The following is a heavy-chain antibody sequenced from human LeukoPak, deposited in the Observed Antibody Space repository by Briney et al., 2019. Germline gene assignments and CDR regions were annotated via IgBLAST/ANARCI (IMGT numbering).Heavy chain of an antibody. D-gene: IGHD6-19*01. V-gene: IGHV3-13*01. CDR1: GFTFSSHD. CDR3: ARVPVIAVAGTEYYYYGMDV. Sequence: GGSLRLSCAASGFTFSSHDMHWVRQATGKGLEWVSAIGTAGDTYYPGSVKGRFTISRENAKNSLYLQMNSLRAGDTAVYYCARVPVIAVAGTEYYYYGMDVWGQGTTVTVSS. CDR2: IGTAGDT. J-gene: IGHJ6*02.